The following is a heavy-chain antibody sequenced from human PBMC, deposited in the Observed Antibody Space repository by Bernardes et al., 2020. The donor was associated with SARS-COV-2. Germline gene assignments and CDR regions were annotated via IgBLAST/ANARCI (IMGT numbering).Heavy chain of an antibody. CDR3: AKDYSGSYLGNWFDP. V-gene: IGHV3-9*01. CDR2: ISWNSGSI. D-gene: IGHD1-26*01. J-gene: IGHJ5*02. Sequence: GGSLRLSCAASGFTFDDYAMHWVRQAPGKGLEWVSGISWNSGSIGYADSVKGRFTISRDNAKNSLYLQMNSLRAEDTALYYCAKDYSGSYLGNWFDPWGQGTLVTVSS. CDR1: GFTFDDYA.